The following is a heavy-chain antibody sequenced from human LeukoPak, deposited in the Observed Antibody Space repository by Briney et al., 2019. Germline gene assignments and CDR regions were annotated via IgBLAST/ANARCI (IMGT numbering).Heavy chain of an antibody. V-gene: IGHV3-11*01. Sequence: GGSLRLSCAASGFTFSDYYMSWIRQAPGKGLEWVSYIGSSGRTIYYADSVKGRFTISRDNAKNSLYLQMNSLRAEDTAVYYCARGIQLWPDPFDIWGQGTMVTVSS. CDR3: ARGIQLWPDPFDI. CDR2: IGSSGRTI. J-gene: IGHJ3*02. D-gene: IGHD5-18*01. CDR1: GFTFSDYY.